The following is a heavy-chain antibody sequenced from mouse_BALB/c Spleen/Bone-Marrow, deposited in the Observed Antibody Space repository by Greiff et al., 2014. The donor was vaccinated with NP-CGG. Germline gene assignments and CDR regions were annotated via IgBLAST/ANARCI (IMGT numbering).Heavy chain of an antibody. Sequence: QVQLQQSGAELVKPGASVKLSCKTSGYTFTNYWIQWVKQRPGQGLGWIGEIFPGIGTTYYNEKFKGKATLTIDTSSSTAYMQLSSLASEDPAVYFCARGGNYGYWGQGTTLTVSS. V-gene: IGHV1S132*01. D-gene: IGHD2-1*01. J-gene: IGHJ2*01. CDR2: IFPGIGTT. CDR1: GYTFTNYW. CDR3: ARGGNYGY.